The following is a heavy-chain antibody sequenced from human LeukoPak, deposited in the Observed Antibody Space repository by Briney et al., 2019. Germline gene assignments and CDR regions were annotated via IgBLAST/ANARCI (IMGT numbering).Heavy chain of an antibody. J-gene: IGHJ3*02. V-gene: IGHV1-18*01. D-gene: IGHD3-9*01. Sequence: GASVKVSCKASGYTFTSYGISWVRQAPGQGLEWMGWISAHNGNTNYAQKLQGRVTMTTDTSTSTAYMELRSLRSDDTAVYYCARDTTFDWLIAFDIWGQGTMVTVSS. CDR2: ISAHNGNT. CDR3: ARDTTFDWLIAFDI. CDR1: GYTFTSYG.